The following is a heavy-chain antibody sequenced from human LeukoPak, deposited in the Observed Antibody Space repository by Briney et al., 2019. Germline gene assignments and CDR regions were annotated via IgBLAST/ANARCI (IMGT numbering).Heavy chain of an antibody. J-gene: IGHJ5*02. Sequence: GESLKISCNGSGYNFTAYWIGWVRQMPGKGLEWMGIIFPGNSDTRYSPSFQGQVTLSADKSINTAYPQWSSLRASDTAMYYCAGGPNGGAGDKLFDPWGPGTLVTVSS. CDR1: GYNFTAYW. V-gene: IGHV5-51*01. CDR3: AGGPNGGAGDKLFDP. D-gene: IGHD7-27*01. CDR2: IFPGNSDT.